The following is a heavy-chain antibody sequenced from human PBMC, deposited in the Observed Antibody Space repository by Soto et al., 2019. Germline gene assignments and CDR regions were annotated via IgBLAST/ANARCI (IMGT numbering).Heavy chain of an antibody. CDR1: GFIFTNYW. V-gene: IGHV3-7*01. Sequence: EVQLVESGGGLVQPGGSLRLSCTASGFIFTNYWMSWVRQAPGKGLDWVANVKSDGTERHYLDSVKGRFTISRDNAQNSLHLQVNSLSAEDTAAYYCATGWGAPDYWGQGTLVTVSS. J-gene: IGHJ4*02. CDR2: VKSDGTER. D-gene: IGHD1-26*01. CDR3: ATGWGAPDY.